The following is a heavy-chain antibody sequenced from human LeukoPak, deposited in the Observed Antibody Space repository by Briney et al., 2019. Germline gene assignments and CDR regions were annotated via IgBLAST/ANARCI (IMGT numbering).Heavy chain of an antibody. CDR1: GFTFSSYA. Sequence: PGGSLRLSCAASGFTFSSYAMHWVRQAPGKGLEYVSAISSNGGSTYYANSVKGRFTISRDNSKNTLHLQMGSLRAEDMAVYYCARGGYYYDSSGYIRELDYWGQGTLVTVSS. D-gene: IGHD3-22*01. CDR2: ISSNGGST. CDR3: ARGGYYYDSSGYIRELDY. V-gene: IGHV3-64*01. J-gene: IGHJ4*02.